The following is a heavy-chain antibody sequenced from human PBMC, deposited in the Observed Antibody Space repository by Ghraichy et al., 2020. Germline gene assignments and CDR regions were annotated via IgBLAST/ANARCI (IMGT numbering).Heavy chain of an antibody. D-gene: IGHD3-10*01. CDR2: INHSGST. Sequence: SETLSLTCAVYGGSFSGYYWSWIRQPPGKGLEWIGEINHSGSTNYNPSLKSRVTISVDTSKNQFSLKLSSVTAADTAVYYCARAGITMVRGVIMGWFDPWGQGTLVTVSS. V-gene: IGHV4-34*01. CDR1: GGSFSGYY. J-gene: IGHJ5*02. CDR3: ARAGITMVRGVIMGWFDP.